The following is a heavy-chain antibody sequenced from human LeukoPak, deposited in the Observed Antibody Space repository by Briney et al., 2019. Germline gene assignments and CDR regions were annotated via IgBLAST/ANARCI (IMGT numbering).Heavy chain of an antibody. CDR2: IYHSGST. CDR3: ASNYGGNSSDY. V-gene: IGHV4-30-2*01. Sequence: SQTLSLTCAVSGGSISSGGYSWSWLRQPPGKGLEWIGYIYHSGSTYYNPSLKSRVTISVDRSKNQFSLKLSSVTAADTAVYYCASNYGGNSSDYWGQGTLVTVSS. CDR1: GGSISSGGYS. D-gene: IGHD4-23*01. J-gene: IGHJ4*02.